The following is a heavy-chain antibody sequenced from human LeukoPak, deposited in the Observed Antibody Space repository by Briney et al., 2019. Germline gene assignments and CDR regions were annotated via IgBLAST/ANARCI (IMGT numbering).Heavy chain of an antibody. CDR2: ISSTSRYI. V-gene: IGHV3-21*01. D-gene: IGHD3/OR15-3a*01. CDR3: TRAVAADDFSPGY. Sequence: GGSLILSCVASGFTFSSYSMNWVRQAPGKGLEWVSCISSTSRYIYYADSVKGRFTISRDNAKNSVYLQMNSLRAEDTAVYYCTRAVAADDFSPGYWGQGTLVTVSS. CDR1: GFTFSSYS. J-gene: IGHJ4*02.